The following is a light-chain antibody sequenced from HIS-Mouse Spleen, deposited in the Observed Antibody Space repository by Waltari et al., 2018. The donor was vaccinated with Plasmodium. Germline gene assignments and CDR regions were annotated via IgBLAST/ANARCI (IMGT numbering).Light chain of an antibody. V-gene: IGLV2-8*01. Sequence: QSALTQPPSASGSPGQSVTISCTGTSSYVGGYNYVSWYQQHPGKAPKLMLAEVSKRPSGVPDRVSGSKSGNTASLTVSGLQAEDEADYYCSSYAGSNNLVFGGGTKLTVL. J-gene: IGLJ2*01. CDR3: SSYAGSNNLV. CDR1: SSYVGGYNY. CDR2: EVS.